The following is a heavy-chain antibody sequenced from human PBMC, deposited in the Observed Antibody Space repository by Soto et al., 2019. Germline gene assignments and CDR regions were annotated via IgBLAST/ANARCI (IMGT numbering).Heavy chain of an antibody. J-gene: IGHJ6*02. V-gene: IGHV3-72*01. CDR3: ARVINYYYYGMDV. Sequence: GGSLRLSCAASGFTFSDHYMDWVRQAPGKGLEWVGRTRNKANSYTTEYAASVKGRFTISRDDSKNSLYLQMNSLKTEDTDVYYCARVINYYYYGMDVWGQGTTVTVSS. CDR2: TRNKANSYTT. D-gene: IGHD3-16*01. CDR1: GFTFSDHY.